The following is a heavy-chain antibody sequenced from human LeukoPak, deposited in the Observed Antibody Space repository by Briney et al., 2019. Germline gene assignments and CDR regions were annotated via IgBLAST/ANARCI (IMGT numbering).Heavy chain of an antibody. CDR2: IKEDGSEK. D-gene: IGHD3-16*01. CDR1: GFSLGSSW. CDR3: ARDAWEVPYVSTYFDY. V-gene: IGHV3-7*01. Sequence: GGSLRLSCAASGFSLGSSWMSWVRQAPGKGLEWVANIKEDGSEKNYVDSVRGRFTISRDNAKNSLYLQMTSLRAEDTAVYYCARDAWEVPYVSTYFDYWGQGTLVTVSS. J-gene: IGHJ4*02.